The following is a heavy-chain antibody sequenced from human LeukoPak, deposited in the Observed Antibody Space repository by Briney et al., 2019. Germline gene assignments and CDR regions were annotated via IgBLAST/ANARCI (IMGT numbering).Heavy chain of an antibody. J-gene: IGHJ6*04. V-gene: IGHV3-33*01. Sequence: PGGSLRLSCAASGFTFSSYGMHWVRQAPGKGPEGVAVIWYDGSNKYYADSVKGRFTISRDNSKNTLYLQMNSLRAEDAAVYYCARDGVLMATILMDVWGKGTTVTLSS. CDR3: ARDGVLMATILMDV. CDR1: GFTFSSYG. D-gene: IGHD5-24*01. CDR2: IWYDGSNK.